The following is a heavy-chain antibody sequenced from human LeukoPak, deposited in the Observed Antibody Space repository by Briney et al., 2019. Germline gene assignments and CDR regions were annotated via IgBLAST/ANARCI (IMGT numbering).Heavy chain of an antibody. D-gene: IGHD1-26*01. Sequence: GGSLRLSCAPSGLTFSSHAMHWVRQAPGKGLEWVAVISYDGSNKYYADTVKGRFTISRDNSKNTLYLQMNSLRAEDTAVYYCARHPIMGAFWYYYMDVWGKGTTVTVSS. CDR3: ARHPIMGAFWYYYMDV. CDR2: ISYDGSNK. J-gene: IGHJ6*03. V-gene: IGHV3-30*04. CDR1: GLTFSSHA.